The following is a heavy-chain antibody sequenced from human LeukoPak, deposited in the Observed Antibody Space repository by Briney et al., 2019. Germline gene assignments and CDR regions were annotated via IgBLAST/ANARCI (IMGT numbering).Heavy chain of an antibody. CDR1: GYTFTGYY. J-gene: IGHJ4*02. Sequence: ASVKVSCKASGYTFTGYYMHWVRQAPGQGLEWMGWINPNSGSTNYAQKFQGRVTMTRDTSISTAYMELSRLRSDDTAVYYCARAEGYCSGGSCYFSYYFDYWGQGTLVTVSS. V-gene: IGHV1-2*02. CDR3: ARAEGYCSGGSCYFSYYFDY. D-gene: IGHD2-15*01. CDR2: INPNSGST.